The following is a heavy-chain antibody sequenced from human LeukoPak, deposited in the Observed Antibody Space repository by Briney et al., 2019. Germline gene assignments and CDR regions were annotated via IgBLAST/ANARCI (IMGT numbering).Heavy chain of an antibody. Sequence: GGSLRLSCAASGLTVSSNYMSWVRQAPGKGLEWVSVIYSGGRTYYADSVKGRFTISRDNSKNTLYLQMNSLRAEDTAVYYCARESNSGYYLSYWGQGTLVTVSS. CDR1: GLTVSSNY. CDR3: ARESNSGYYLSY. D-gene: IGHD3-22*01. V-gene: IGHV3-66*01. CDR2: IYSGGRT. J-gene: IGHJ4*02.